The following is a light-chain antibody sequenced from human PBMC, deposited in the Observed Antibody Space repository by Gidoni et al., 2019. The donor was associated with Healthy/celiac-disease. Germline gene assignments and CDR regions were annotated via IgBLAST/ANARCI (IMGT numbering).Light chain of an antibody. CDR2: LNSDGSH. CDR3: QTWGTGGV. CDR1: SGHSSYA. Sequence: QLVLPQSPSASASLGASVKPTCTLSSGHSSYAIAWHHQQPEKGPRYLMKLNSDGSHSKGDGIPDRFSGSSSGAERYLTISSLQSEDEADYYCQTWGTGGVFGGGTKLTVL. V-gene: IGLV4-69*01. J-gene: IGLJ3*02.